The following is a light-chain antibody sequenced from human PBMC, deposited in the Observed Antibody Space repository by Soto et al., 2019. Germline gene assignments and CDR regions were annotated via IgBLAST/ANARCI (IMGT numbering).Light chain of an antibody. J-gene: IGLJ2*01. CDR2: EVS. V-gene: IGLV2-14*01. CDR3: SSYTSRSTVV. Sequence: QSALTQPASVSGSPGQSITISCTGTSSDVGGYNYVSWYQQHPGKAPKLMIYEVSNQPSGVSNRFSGSKSGNTASLTISGLQAEDEADYYCSSYTSRSTVVFGGGTKVTVL. CDR1: SSDVGGYNY.